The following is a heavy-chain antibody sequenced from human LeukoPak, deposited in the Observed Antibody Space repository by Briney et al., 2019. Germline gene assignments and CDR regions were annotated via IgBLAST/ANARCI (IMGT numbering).Heavy chain of an antibody. V-gene: IGHV3-72*01. Sequence: PGGSLRLSCAASGFTFDAYAMHWVRQAPGKGLERVGRTRNKANSYTPEYAASVKGRFNISRDKSKNSLYLQINSLKAEDTAVYCCASLDGSGKRWVVPWGQGTLVTVSS. CDR2: TRNKANSYTP. D-gene: IGHD3-10*01. CDR1: GFTFDAYA. CDR3: ASLDGSGKRWVVP. J-gene: IGHJ5*02.